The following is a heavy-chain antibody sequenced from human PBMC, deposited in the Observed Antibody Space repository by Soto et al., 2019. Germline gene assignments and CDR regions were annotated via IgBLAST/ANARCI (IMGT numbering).Heavy chain of an antibody. Sequence: QLTLKESGPTLVKPTQTLTLTCTLSGFSLTTRGEAVGWIRQPPGKALEGLALIYWDDDKRSSPSLKIRLTSTKDTAKNQVVLTMTNMAPWDTATYYCAHSPSSGQLLFFYQDSMDALGKGTTVTVSS. V-gene: IGHV2-5*02. CDR3: AHSPSSGQLLFFYQDSMDA. J-gene: IGHJ6*04. CDR1: GFSLTTRGEA. CDR2: IYWDDDK. D-gene: IGHD3-10*01.